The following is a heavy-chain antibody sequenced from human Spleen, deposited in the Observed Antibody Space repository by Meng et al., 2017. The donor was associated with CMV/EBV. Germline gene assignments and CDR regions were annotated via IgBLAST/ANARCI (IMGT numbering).Heavy chain of an antibody. J-gene: IGHJ4*01. D-gene: IGHD3-3*01. Sequence: TFSSYAVSWVRHAAEQGLEWMGGNNHLFGTSKFIEKIKGRLTITTDGATRTGYMDLSSLTYGDTAVYYCARASRLDFGSGYYYFYYWGQGTLVTVSS. CDR3: ARASRLDFGSGYYYFYY. CDR2: NNHLFGTS. V-gene: IGHV1-69*05. CDR1: TFSSYA.